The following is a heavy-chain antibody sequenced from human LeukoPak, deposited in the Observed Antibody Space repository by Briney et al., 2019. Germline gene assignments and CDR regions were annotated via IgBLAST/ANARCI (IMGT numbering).Heavy chain of an antibody. Sequence: GGSLRLSCAASGFTFSSYWMTWVRQAPGKGLEWVANINEDGSEKYYVDSVKGRFTISRDNAKNSLYLQMNSLRAEDTAVYYCARQPFGPGTYLQYWGQGTLVTVSS. CDR3: ARQPFGPGTYLQY. CDR2: INEDGSEK. D-gene: IGHD3-10*01. CDR1: GFTFSSYW. V-gene: IGHV3-7*01. J-gene: IGHJ4*02.